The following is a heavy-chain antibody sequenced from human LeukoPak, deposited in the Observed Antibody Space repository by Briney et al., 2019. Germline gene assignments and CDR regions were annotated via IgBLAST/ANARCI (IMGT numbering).Heavy chain of an antibody. V-gene: IGHV4-39*07. Sequence: SETLSLPCTVSGGSISSSSYYWGWIRQPPGKGLEWIGNIYYSGSTYYNPSLKSRVTISVDTSKNQFSLNLTSVTAADTAVYYCARAMSIAARLQTIFDYWGQGTLVTVSS. CDR2: IYYSGST. CDR3: ARAMSIAARLQTIFDY. J-gene: IGHJ4*02. CDR1: GGSISSSSYY. D-gene: IGHD6-6*01.